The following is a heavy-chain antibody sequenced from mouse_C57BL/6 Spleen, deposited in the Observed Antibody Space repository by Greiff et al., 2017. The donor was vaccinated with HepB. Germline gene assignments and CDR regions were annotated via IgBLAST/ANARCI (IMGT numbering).Heavy chain of an antibody. CDR3: ARIANWDGDWYFDV. CDR2: IWWDDDK. V-gene: IGHV8-8*01. CDR1: GFSLSTFGMG. Sequence: QVTLKVCGPGILQPSQTLSLTCSFSGFSLSTFGMGVGWIRQPSGKGLEWLAHIWWDDDKYYNPALKSRLTISKDTSKNQVFLKIADVDTADTATYYCARIANWDGDWYFDVWGTGTTVTVSS. J-gene: IGHJ1*03. D-gene: IGHD4-1*01.